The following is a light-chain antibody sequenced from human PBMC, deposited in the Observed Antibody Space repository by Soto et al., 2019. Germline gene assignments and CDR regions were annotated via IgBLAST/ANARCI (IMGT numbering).Light chain of an antibody. CDR2: GAS. Sequence: EIVLTQSPGTLSLSPGERATLSCRTSQSVSSSYLAWYQQKPGQAPRLLIYGASNRVTGIPDRFRCGVSGTDFTLNFSRLEPEDFAVYYGEQYGTSPPLTFGGGTKVEIK. CDR3: EQYGTSPPLT. V-gene: IGKV3-20*01. CDR1: QSVSSSY. J-gene: IGKJ4*01.